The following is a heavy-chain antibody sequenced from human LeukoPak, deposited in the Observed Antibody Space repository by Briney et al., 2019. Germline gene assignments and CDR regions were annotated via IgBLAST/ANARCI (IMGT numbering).Heavy chain of an antibody. J-gene: IGHJ4*02. CDR2: IYYSGST. CDR3: ARVPYCRGGSCYYYFDY. D-gene: IGHD2-15*01. CDR1: GGSISSGDYY. V-gene: IGHV4-30-4*01. Sequence: SQSLSLTCTVSGGSISSGDYYWSWIRQPPGKGLEWIGYIYYSGSTYYNPSLKSRVTISVDTSKNQFSLTLSSVTAADTAVYYCARVPYCRGGSCYYYFDYWGQGTLVTVSS.